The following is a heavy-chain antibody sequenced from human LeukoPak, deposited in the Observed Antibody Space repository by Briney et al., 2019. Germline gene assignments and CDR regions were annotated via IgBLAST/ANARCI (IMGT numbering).Heavy chain of an antibody. Sequence: SVKVSCKASGGTFSSYAISWVRQAPGQGLEWMGGIIPIFGTANYAQKFQGRVTITADESTSTAYMELSSLRSEDTAVYYCAKGWSGDYGRYFDLWGRGTLVTVSS. CDR3: AKGWSGDYGRYFDL. CDR2: IIPIFGTA. CDR1: GGTFSSYA. J-gene: IGHJ2*01. D-gene: IGHD4-17*01. V-gene: IGHV1-69*13.